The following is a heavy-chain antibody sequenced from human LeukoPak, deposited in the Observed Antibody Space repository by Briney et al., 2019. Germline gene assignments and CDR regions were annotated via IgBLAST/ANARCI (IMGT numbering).Heavy chain of an antibody. J-gene: IGHJ4*02. V-gene: IGHV5-51*01. CDR3: ARHPTDFWTGYYLFDY. Sequence: GESLKISYKGSGYSFTSYWIAWVRQMPGKGLEWMGIIYPADSDIRYSPSFQGQVTISADKSITTAYLQWSSLKASDTAMYYCARHPTDFWTGYYLFDYWGQGTLVTVSS. CDR2: IYPADSDI. CDR1: GYSFTSYW. D-gene: IGHD3/OR15-3a*01.